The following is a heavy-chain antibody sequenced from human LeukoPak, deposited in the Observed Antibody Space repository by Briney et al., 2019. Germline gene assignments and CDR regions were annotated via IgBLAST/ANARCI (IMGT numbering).Heavy chain of an antibody. D-gene: IGHD2-15*01. Sequence: ASVKVSCKVSGYILTELSMHWVRQAPGKGLEWMGGFDPEDGETIYAQKFQGRVTMTEDTSTDTAYMELSSLRSEDTAVYYCATPVFGYCSGGSCYLGAFDIWGQGTMVTVSS. J-gene: IGHJ3*02. CDR2: FDPEDGET. CDR3: ATPVFGYCSGGSCYLGAFDI. V-gene: IGHV1-24*01. CDR1: GYILTELS.